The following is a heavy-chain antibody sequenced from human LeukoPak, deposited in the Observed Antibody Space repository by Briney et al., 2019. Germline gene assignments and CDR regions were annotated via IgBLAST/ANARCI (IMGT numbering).Heavy chain of an antibody. J-gene: IGHJ4*02. CDR2: ISYDGSNK. CDR3: ARDGPAVIFFGYFEY. Sequence: PGGSLRLSCAASGFTFSKYVMHRVRQAPGKGLEWVATISYDGSNKYYEDSVKGRFTISRANSKSTLYLQMSSLKGEDTAVYYCARDGPAVIFFGYFEYWGQGTLVTVSS. CDR1: GFTFSKYV. V-gene: IGHV3-30*03. D-gene: IGHD2-21*01.